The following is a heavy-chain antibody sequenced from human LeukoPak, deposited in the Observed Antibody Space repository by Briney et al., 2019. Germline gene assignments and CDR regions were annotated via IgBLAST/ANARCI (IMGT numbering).Heavy chain of an antibody. Sequence: PSETLSLTCAVYGGSFSGYYWSWIRQLPGKGLEWIGEINHSGSTNYNPSLKSRVTISVDTSKNQFSLKLSSVTAADTAVYYCARGRYGSGSYGFYYFDCWGQGTLVTVSS. CDR1: GGSFSGYY. CDR3: ARGRYGSGSYGFYYFDC. CDR2: INHSGST. D-gene: IGHD3-10*01. J-gene: IGHJ4*02. V-gene: IGHV4-34*01.